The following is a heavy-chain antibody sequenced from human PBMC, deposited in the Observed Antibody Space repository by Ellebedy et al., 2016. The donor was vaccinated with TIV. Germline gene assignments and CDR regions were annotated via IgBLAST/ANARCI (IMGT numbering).Heavy chain of an antibody. J-gene: IGHJ3*01. D-gene: IGHD3-9*01. CDR3: ARHFYYEILTGYDALDF. CDR1: GFTFSSYG. CDR2: ISGGGST. V-gene: IGHV3-23*01. Sequence: GESLKISCAASGFTFSSYGMSWVRQVPGKGPEWVASISGGGSTYYADSVKGRFTIPRDNSKTTRYLQMSSLRAEDSAVYFCARHFYYEILTGYDALDFWGQGTRVTVSS.